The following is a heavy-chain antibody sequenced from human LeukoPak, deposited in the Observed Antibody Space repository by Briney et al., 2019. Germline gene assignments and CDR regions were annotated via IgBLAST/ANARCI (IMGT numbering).Heavy chain of an antibody. J-gene: IGHJ4*02. D-gene: IGHD2-2*01. V-gene: IGHV3-48*01. CDR3: ARESYCSSTSCQWFHY. Sequence: GGSLRLSCAASGFTFSSYSMNWVRQAPGKGLEWVSYISSSSSTIYYADSVKGRFTISRDNAKNSLYLQMNSLRAEDTAVYYCARESYCSSTSCQWFHYWGQGTPVTVSS. CDR1: GFTFSSYS. CDR2: ISSSSSTI.